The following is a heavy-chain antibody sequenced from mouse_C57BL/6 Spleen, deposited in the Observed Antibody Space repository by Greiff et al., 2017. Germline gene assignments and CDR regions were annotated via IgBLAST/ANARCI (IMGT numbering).Heavy chain of an antibody. CDR2: IYPGDGDT. CDR1: GYAFSSSW. CDR3: ARGGQYYYAMDY. J-gene: IGHJ4*01. Sequence: VQLKESGPELVKPGASVKISCKASGYAFSSSWMNWVKQRPGKGLEWIGRIYPGDGDTNYNGKFKGKATLTADKSSSTAYMQLSSLTSEDSAVYFCARGGQYYYAMDYWGQGTSVTVSS. V-gene: IGHV1-82*01.